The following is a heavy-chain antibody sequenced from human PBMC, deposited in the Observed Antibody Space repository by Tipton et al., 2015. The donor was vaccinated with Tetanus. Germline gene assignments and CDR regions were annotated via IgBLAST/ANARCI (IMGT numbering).Heavy chain of an antibody. CDR2: IHPSGIT. CDR3: GRGTDAYKSGNY. V-gene: IGHV4-34*01. CDR1: GESFSDYY. J-gene: IGHJ4*01. D-gene: IGHD5-24*01. Sequence: TLSLTCAVYGESFSDYYWSWIRQPPGKGLEWIGEIHPSGITDYNPSLKSRVIISVDTSKNQFSLKPSSVTAADSALYFCGRGTDAYKSGNYWGQGTLVTVSS.